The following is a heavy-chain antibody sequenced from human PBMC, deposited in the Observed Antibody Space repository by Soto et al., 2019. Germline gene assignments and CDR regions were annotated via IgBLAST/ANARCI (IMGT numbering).Heavy chain of an antibody. V-gene: IGHV3-74*01. Sequence: GGSLRLSCAASGFTFSSYWMHWVRQAPGKGLVWVSRINGDGSSTSYADSVKGRFTISRDNAKNTLYLQMNSLRAEDTAVYYCTRDAYYDFWSGYSGYYYYYMDFWGKGTTVTVSS. D-gene: IGHD3-3*01. CDR1: GFTFSSYW. CDR2: INGDGSST. J-gene: IGHJ6*03. CDR3: TRDAYYDFWSGYSGYYYYYMDF.